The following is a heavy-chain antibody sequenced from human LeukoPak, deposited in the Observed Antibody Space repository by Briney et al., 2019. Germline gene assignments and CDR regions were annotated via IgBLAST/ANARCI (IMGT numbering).Heavy chain of an antibody. D-gene: IGHD3-16*02. Sequence: GSLRLSCDASGFPFDDYGMTWVRQVPGKGLEWISSINWNGGTTSYADSVKGRFTISRDNDKNSLYLQMNSLRAEDTALYYCARGGYRQLAYFDYWGQGALVTVSS. V-gene: IGHV3-20*04. J-gene: IGHJ4*02. CDR1: GFPFDDYG. CDR3: ARGGYRQLAYFDY. CDR2: INWNGGTT.